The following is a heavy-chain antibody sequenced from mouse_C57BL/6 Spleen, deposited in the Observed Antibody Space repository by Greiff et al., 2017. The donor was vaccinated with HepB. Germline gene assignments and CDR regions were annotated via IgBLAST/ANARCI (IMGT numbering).Heavy chain of an antibody. V-gene: IGHV3-6*01. J-gene: IGHJ3*01. CDR2: ISYDGSN. D-gene: IGHD2-4*01. CDR1: GYSITSGYY. CDR3: ARAITTAWFAY. Sequence: EVKLMESGPGLVKPSQSLSLTCSVTGYSITSGYYWNWIRQFPGNKLEWMGYISYDGSNNYNPSLKNRISITRDTSKNQFFLKLNSVTTEDTATYYCARAITTAWFAYWGQGTLVTVSA.